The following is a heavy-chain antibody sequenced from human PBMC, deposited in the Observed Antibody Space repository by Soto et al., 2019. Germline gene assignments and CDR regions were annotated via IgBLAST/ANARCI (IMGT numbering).Heavy chain of an antibody. CDR3: AIVFGVYVFWSGYRYYYYSMDV. J-gene: IGHJ6*03. CDR2: ISAYNGNT. CDR1: GYTFTSYG. V-gene: IGHV1-18*01. D-gene: IGHD3-3*01. Sequence: GASVKVSCKASGYTFTSYGISWVRQAPGQGLERMGWISAYNGNTNYAQKLQGRVTMTTDTSTSTAYMELRSLRSDDTAVYYFAIVFGVYVFWSGYRYYYYSMDVWGKGTTVTVSS.